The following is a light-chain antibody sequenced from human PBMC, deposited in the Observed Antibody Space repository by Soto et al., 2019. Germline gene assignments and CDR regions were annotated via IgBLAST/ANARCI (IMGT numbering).Light chain of an antibody. V-gene: IGKV1-5*03. CDR1: HSISSC. Sequence: DIQMTQSPSTLSASVGDRVTITCRASHSISSCFAWYQQKPGKAPKLLIYKASNLESGVPSRFSGSGSGTEFTLTISSLQPDDFASYYCQQYYSISLLTFGGGTKVDI. CDR3: QQYYSISLLT. CDR2: KAS. J-gene: IGKJ4*01.